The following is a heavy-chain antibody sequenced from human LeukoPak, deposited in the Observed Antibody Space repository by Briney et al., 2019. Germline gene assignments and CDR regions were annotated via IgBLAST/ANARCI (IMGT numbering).Heavy chain of an antibody. V-gene: IGHV4-34*01. D-gene: IGHD4-17*01. J-gene: IGHJ3*02. CDR3: ARTVQDGDYVNAFDI. CDR1: GGSFSGFY. Sequence: SETLSFTCAVYGGSFSGFYWSWIRQPPGKGLEWIGEINHSGSTNYNPSLKSRVTISVDTSKNQFSLKVSSVTAADTAVYYCARTVQDGDYVNAFDIWGQGTMVTVSS. CDR2: INHSGST.